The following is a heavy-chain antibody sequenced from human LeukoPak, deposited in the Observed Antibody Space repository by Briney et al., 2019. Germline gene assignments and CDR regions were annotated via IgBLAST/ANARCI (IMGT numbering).Heavy chain of an antibody. Sequence: GGSLRLSCAASGFTFSSYAMSWVRQAPGKGLEWVSAISGSGGSTYYADSVKGRFTISRDNSKNTLYLQMNSLRAEDTAVYYCAKEGELTVAGTSCFDYWGQGTLVAVSP. CDR1: GFTFSSYA. D-gene: IGHD6-19*01. V-gene: IGHV3-23*01. CDR2: ISGSGGST. CDR3: AKEGELTVAGTSCFDY. J-gene: IGHJ4*02.